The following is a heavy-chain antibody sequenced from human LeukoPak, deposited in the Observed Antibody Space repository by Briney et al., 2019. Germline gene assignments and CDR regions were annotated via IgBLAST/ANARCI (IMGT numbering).Heavy chain of an antibody. J-gene: IGHJ6*03. V-gene: IGHV4-59*12. Sequence: SETLSLTCTVSGGSISSYYWSWIRQPPGKGLEWIGYIYHSGSTYYNPSLKSRVTISVDRSKNQFSLKLSSVTAADTAVYYCARAANTVTTGYYYYYMDVWGKGTTVTVSS. CDR2: IYHSGST. CDR3: ARAANTVTTGYYYYYMDV. D-gene: IGHD4-11*01. CDR1: GGSISSYY.